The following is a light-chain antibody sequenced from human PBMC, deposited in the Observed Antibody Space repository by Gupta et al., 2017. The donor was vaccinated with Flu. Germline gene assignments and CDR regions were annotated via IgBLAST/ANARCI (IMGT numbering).Light chain of an antibody. CDR3: QQSGSSPWT. Sequence: EIVLTQSPGTLSLSPGERATLSCRASQNVYSSYLAWYQQKPGQAPRLLIYGASGRATGIPDRFSGSGSGTDFTLSISRLEPEDSSVYYCQQSGSSPWTFGQGTKVEIK. CDR1: QNVYSSY. CDR2: GAS. V-gene: IGKV3-20*01. J-gene: IGKJ1*01.